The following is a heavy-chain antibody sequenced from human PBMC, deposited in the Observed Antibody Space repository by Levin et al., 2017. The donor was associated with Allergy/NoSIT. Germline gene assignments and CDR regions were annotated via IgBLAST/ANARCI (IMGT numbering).Heavy chain of an antibody. CDR3: ARARGIRGYSDGYGGAPGY. CDR1: GYTFTGYY. Sequence: ASVKVSCKASGYTFTGYYMHWVRQAPGQGLEWMGWINPNSGGTNYAQKFQGRVTMTRDTSISTAYMELSRLRSDDTAVYYCARARGIRGYSDGYGGAPGYWGQGTLVTVSS. V-gene: IGHV1-2*02. J-gene: IGHJ4*02. CDR2: INPNSGGT. D-gene: IGHD5-18*01.